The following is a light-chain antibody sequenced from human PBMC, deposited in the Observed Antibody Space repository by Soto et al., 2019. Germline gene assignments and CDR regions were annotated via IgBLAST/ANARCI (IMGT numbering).Light chain of an antibody. CDR3: QQYNSYPWT. J-gene: IGKJ1*01. V-gene: IGKV1-5*03. CDR2: KAS. Sequence: DIQMTQSPSTLSASVGDRVTITCRASQSISSWLAWCQQKPGKAPKLLIYKASSLESGVPSRFSRSGSGTEFTLTISSLQPDDFATYYCQQYNSYPWTFGQGTKVEIK. CDR1: QSISSW.